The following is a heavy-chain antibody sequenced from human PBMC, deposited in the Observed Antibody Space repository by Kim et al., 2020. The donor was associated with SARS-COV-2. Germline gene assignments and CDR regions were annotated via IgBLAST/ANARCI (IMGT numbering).Heavy chain of an antibody. V-gene: IGHV3-9*01. D-gene: IGHD6-13*01. Sequence: GGSLRLSCAASGFTFDDYAMHWVRQAPGKGLEWVSGISWNSGSIGYADSVKGRFTISRDNAKNSLYLQINSLRAGDTPLFYCAKDITVYSSSMPVAYWA. CDR1: GFTFDDYA. CDR2: ISWNSGSI. J-gene: IGHJ4*01. CDR3: AKDITVYSSSMPVAY.